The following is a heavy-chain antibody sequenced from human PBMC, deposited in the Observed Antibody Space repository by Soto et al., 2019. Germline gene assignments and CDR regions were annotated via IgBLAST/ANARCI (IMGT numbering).Heavy chain of an antibody. CDR3: ARARAVGSTSLDY. CDR1: GFSFSTYN. CDR2: ISSRSSTI. D-gene: IGHD6-19*01. Sequence: GGSLRLSCAASGFSFSTYNMTWVRQAPGRGLEWVSYISSRSSTIYHADSVKGRFTISRDNAKNSMYLQMDSLRDEDTAVYFCARARAVGSTSLDYWGLGTRVTVSS. J-gene: IGHJ4*02. V-gene: IGHV3-48*02.